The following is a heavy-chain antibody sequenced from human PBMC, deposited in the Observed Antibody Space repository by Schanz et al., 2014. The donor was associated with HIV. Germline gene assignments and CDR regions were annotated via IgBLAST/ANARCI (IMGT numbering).Heavy chain of an antibody. CDR1: GFSFSRYA. J-gene: IGHJ4*02. Sequence: EVQLLESGGGLVQPGGSLRVSCAASGFSFSRYAMNWVRQAPGKGLQWVSTISGSGDRTYYADSVNGRFTISRDNSKNTLYLQMTTLRTEDTAVYYCAKPEYDSSGNSQSHFDYWGQGTLVTVSS. CDR3: AKPEYDSSGNSQSHFDY. V-gene: IGHV3-23*01. CDR2: ISGSGDRT. D-gene: IGHD3-22*01.